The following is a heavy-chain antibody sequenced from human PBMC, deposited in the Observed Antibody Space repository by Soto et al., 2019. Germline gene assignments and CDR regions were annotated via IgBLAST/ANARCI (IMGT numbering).Heavy chain of an antibody. J-gene: IGHJ4*02. CDR1: GGSFSGYY. V-gene: IGHV4-34*01. D-gene: IGHD3-22*01. CDR2: INHSGST. Sequence: SETLSLTCAVYGGSFSGYYWSWIRQPPGKGLEWIGEINHSGSTNYNPSLKSRVTISVDTSKNQFSLKLSSVTAADTAVYYCARGRDYFVSSGYYQGPYYFAYWGQGTLVTVSS. CDR3: ARGRDYFVSSGYYQGPYYFAY.